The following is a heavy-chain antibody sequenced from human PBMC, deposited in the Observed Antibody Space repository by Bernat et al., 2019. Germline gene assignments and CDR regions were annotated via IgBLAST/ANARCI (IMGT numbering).Heavy chain of an antibody. J-gene: IGHJ4*02. Sequence: QVQLVQSGAEVKKPGASVKVSCKASGYTFTSYDINWVRQATGQGLEWMGWMNPNSGNTGYAQKYQGAVTMTRNTSISTAYMELSSLRSEDTAVYCCARMRLHARGLDYWGQGTLVTVSS. CDR1: GYTFTSYD. V-gene: IGHV1-8*01. CDR3: ARMRLHARGLDY. CDR2: MNPNSGNT. D-gene: IGHD5-18*01.